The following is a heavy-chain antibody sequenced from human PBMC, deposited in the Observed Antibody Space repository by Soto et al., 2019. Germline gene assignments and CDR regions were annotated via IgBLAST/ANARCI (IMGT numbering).Heavy chain of an antibody. V-gene: IGHV1-2*04. CDR1: GYTFTGYY. J-gene: IGHJ3*02. CDR3: ARGPTIPIVVVPAAMLQLGAFDI. D-gene: IGHD2-2*01. Sequence: GASVKVSCKASGYTFTGYYMHWVRQAPGQGLEWMGWINPNSGGTNYAQKFQGWVTMTRDTSISTAYMELSRLRSDDTAVYYCARGPTIPIVVVPAAMLQLGAFDIWGQGTMVTVSS. CDR2: INPNSGGT.